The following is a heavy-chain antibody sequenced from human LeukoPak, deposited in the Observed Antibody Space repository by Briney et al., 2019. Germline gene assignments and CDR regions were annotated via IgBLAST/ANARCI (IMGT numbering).Heavy chain of an antibody. CDR3: ARDRGYSYGLDY. CDR1: GFTFSSYA. V-gene: IGHV3-30*04. Sequence: PGGSLRLSCAASGFTFSSYAMHWVRQAPGKGLEWVAVMSYDGSNKYYADSVKGRFTISRDNSKNTLYLQMNSLRAEDTAVYYCARDRGYSYGLDYWGQGTLVTVSS. D-gene: IGHD5-18*01. J-gene: IGHJ4*02. CDR2: MSYDGSNK.